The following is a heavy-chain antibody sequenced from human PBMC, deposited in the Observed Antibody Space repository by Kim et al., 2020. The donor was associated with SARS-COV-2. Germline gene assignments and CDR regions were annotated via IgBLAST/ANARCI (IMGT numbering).Heavy chain of an antibody. CDR2: IYSDGST. Sequence: GGSLRLSCVASGFTVSSSYMTWVRQAPGKGLEWVAIIYSDGSTYYADSVKGRFTISRDDSKNSLFVQMNSLRVEDTAVYYCATGRWLQIGVDWGQGTLVTVSS. V-gene: IGHV3-53*01. D-gene: IGHD5-12*01. CDR3: ATGRWLQIGVD. J-gene: IGHJ1*01. CDR1: GFTVSSSY.